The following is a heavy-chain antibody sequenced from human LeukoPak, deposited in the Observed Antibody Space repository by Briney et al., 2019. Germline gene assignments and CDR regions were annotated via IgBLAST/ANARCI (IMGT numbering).Heavy chain of an antibody. D-gene: IGHD6-6*01. J-gene: IGHJ4*02. CDR1: GYTFTSYG. CDR3: ARVYSSSEAFDY. V-gene: IGHV1-18*01. Sequence: ASVKVSCKASGYTFTSYGISWVRQAPGQGLEWMGWISAYNDTNYAQRLQGRVTMTTDTSTSTAYMELRSLRSDDTAVYYCARVYSSSEAFDYWGQGTLVTVSS. CDR2: ISAYNDT.